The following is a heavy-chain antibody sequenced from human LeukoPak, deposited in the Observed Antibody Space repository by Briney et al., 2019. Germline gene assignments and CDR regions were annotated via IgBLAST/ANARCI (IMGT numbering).Heavy chain of an antibody. CDR1: GFTFSSYS. CDR2: IRSSGNTI. Sequence: GGSLRLSCAASGFTFSSYSMNWVRQVPGKGLEWVAYIRSSGNTIYYADSVKGRFTISRDNAKNSLYLQMNSLRAEDTAVYYCVRDLDALDYWGQGTLVTVSS. J-gene: IGHJ4*02. CDR3: VRDLDALDY. V-gene: IGHV3-48*04.